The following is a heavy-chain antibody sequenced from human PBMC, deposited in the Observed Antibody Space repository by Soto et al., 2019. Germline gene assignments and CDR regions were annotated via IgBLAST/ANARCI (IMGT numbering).Heavy chain of an antibody. CDR1: GGSFSGYY. V-gene: IGHV4-34*01. CDR2: VNHGGTS. Sequence: SETLSLTCAVHGGSFSGYYWDWIRQPPGKGLEWIGEVNHGGTSNYNPSLKSRAIISVDTSKNQFSLKLTSVTAEDTAVYYCAKDLDATVFNFDYWGQGTLVTVSS. D-gene: IGHD2-2*01. CDR3: AKDLDATVFNFDY. J-gene: IGHJ4*02.